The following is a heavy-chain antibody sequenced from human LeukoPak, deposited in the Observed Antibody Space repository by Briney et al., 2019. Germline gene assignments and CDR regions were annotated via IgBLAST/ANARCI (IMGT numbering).Heavy chain of an antibody. CDR1: GFTFSSYA. J-gene: IGHJ6*02. D-gene: IGHD5-12*01. CDR2: ISGSGGST. CDR3: AKDSRMATTPSRGMDV. V-gene: IGHV3-23*01. Sequence: SGGSLRLSCAASGFTFSSYAMSWVRQAPGKGLEWVSAISGSGGSTYYADSVKGRFTISRDNSKNTLYLQMNSLGAEDTAVYYCAKDSRMATTPSRGMDVWGQGTTVTVS.